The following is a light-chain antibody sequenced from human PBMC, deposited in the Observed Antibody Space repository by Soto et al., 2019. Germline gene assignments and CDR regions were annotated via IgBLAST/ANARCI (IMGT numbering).Light chain of an antibody. Sequence: DVVMTQSPLSLPVTLGQPASISCRSSQSPVSTTGTYFTWFQQRPGQSPRRLIYKVSNRDSGVPDRLSGSGSGTDFTLKISRVEAEDVGVYYCMQGTHWPWTFGQGTKV. CDR3: MQGTHWPWT. CDR2: KVS. CDR1: QSPVSTTGTY. V-gene: IGKV2-30*01. J-gene: IGKJ1*01.